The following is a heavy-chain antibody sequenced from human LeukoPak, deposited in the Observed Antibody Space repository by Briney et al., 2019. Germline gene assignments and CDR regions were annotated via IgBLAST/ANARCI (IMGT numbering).Heavy chain of an antibody. CDR1: GGSISSSSYY. V-gene: IGHV4-39*07. CDR2: INHSGST. D-gene: IGHD2-2*01. J-gene: IGHJ3*02. Sequence: SETLSLTCTVSGGSISSSSYYWGWIRQPPGKGLEWIGEINHSGSTNYNPSLKSRVTISVDTSKNQFSLKLSSVTAADTAVYYCARVGGRYCSSTSCYRMVYAIIAFDIWGQGTMVTVSS. CDR3: ARVGGRYCSSTSCYRMVYAIIAFDI.